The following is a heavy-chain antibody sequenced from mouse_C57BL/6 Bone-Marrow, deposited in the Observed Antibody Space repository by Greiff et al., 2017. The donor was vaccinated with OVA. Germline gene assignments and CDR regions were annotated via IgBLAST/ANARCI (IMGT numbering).Heavy chain of an antibody. CDR1: GYSITSGYD. CDR2: ISYSGST. J-gene: IGHJ4*01. CDR3: ASGGPITTAYYYAMDY. Sequence: EVQLQQSGPGMVKPSQSLSLTCTVTGYSITSGYDWHWIRHFPGNKLEWMGYISYSGSTNYNPSLKSRISITHDTSKNHFFLKLNSVTTEDTATYYCASGGPITTAYYYAMDYWGQGTSVTVSS. V-gene: IGHV3-1*01. D-gene: IGHD1-1*01.